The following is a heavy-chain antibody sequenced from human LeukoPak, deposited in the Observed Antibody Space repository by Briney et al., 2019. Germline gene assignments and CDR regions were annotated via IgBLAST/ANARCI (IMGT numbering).Heavy chain of an antibody. CDR1: GGSISSGDYY. CDR3: ARDDSITMVRGREPTFDY. D-gene: IGHD3-10*01. J-gene: IGHJ4*02. V-gene: IGHV4-30-4*01. Sequence: SETLSLTCTVSGGSISSGDYYWSWIRQPPGKGLEWIGYIYYSGSTYYNPSLKSRVTISVDTPKNQFSLKLSSVTAADTAVYYCARDDSITMVRGREPTFDYWGQGTLVTVSS. CDR2: IYYSGST.